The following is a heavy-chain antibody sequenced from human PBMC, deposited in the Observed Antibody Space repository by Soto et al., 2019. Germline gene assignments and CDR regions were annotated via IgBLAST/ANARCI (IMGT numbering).Heavy chain of an antibody. D-gene: IGHD4-17*01. V-gene: IGHV5-10-1*01. Sequence: GESLKISCKGSGYSFTSYWISWVRQMPGKGLEWMGRIDPSDSYTNYSPSFQGHVTTSADKSISTAYLQWSSLKASDTAMYYCARHPPDYGDYYYYYGMDVWGQGTTVTVSS. CDR3: ARHPPDYGDYYYYYGMDV. CDR2: IDPSDSYT. CDR1: GYSFTSYW. J-gene: IGHJ6*02.